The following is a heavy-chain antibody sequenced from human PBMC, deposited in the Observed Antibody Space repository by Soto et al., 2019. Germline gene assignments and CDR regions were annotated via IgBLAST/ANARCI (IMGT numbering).Heavy chain of an antibody. CDR2: IIPIFGTA. CDR1: GGTFSSYA. J-gene: IGHJ6*02. V-gene: IGHV1-69*13. D-gene: IGHD6-13*01. Sequence: SVKVSCKASGGTFSSYAISWVRQAPGQGLEWMGGIIPIFGTANYAQKFQGRVTITADESTSTAYMELSSLRSEDTAVYYCARVITYSSSGGYYYYYGMDVWGQGTTVTVSS. CDR3: ARVITYSSSGGYYYYYGMDV.